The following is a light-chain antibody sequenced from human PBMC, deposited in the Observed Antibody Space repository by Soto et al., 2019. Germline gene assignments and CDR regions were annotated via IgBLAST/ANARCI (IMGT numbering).Light chain of an antibody. CDR2: EVN. V-gene: IGLV2-14*02. CDR1: SGDIGSYNL. J-gene: IGLJ1*01. CDR3: SSHTSGSTRV. Sequence: QSVLTQPASVSGSPGQSITISCTGTSGDIGSYNLVSWYQHHPGKAPQLMIYEVNKRPSGVSDRFSGSKSGNTASLTISGLQSEDEADYYCSSHTSGSTRVFGSGTKVTVL.